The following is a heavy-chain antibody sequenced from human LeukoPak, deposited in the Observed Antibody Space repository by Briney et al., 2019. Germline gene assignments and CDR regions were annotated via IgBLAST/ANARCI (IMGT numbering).Heavy chain of an antibody. Sequence: EASLKVSCKASGYTFTSYYMHWVRQAPGQGLEWMGIINPSGGSTSYAQKFQGRVTMTRDTSTSTVYMELSSLRSEDTAVYYCAREEGDIVVVPAAIPFDYWGQGTLVTVSS. CDR2: INPSGGST. J-gene: IGHJ4*02. CDR3: AREEGDIVVVPAAIPFDY. CDR1: GYTFTSYY. V-gene: IGHV1-46*01. D-gene: IGHD2-2*01.